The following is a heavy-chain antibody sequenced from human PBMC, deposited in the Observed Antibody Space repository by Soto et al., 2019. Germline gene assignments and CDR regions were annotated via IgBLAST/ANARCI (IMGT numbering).Heavy chain of an antibody. D-gene: IGHD6-19*01. CDR3: ARQLQYGAVVGTRYFHH. J-gene: IGHJ1*01. V-gene: IGHV4-39*01. CDR2: MYYSGST. CDR1: GGSIRSNSYY. Sequence: PSETLSLTCTVSGGSIRSNSYYCDWIRQPPGKGLEWIGSMYYSGSTYYNPSLKSRVTISGDTSKNQFSLKLSSVTAADTAVYYCARQLQYGAVVGTRYFHHWGQGTLVTVSS.